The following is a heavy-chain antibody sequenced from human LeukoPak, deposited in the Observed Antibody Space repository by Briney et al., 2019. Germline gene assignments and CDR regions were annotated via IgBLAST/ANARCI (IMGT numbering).Heavy chain of an antibody. CDR2: INNVGSET. J-gene: IGHJ4*02. CDR1: EFTFKVYS. Sequence: GGSLRLSCVASEFTFKVYSMHWVRQAPGKGLEWVSTINNVGSETYYADSVRGRFTTSRDNSKNTVYLQMNSLRVEDTAVYYCARERVGTTAIDYWGQGTLVTVSS. D-gene: IGHD1-7*01. CDR3: ARERVGTTAIDY. V-gene: IGHV3-23*01.